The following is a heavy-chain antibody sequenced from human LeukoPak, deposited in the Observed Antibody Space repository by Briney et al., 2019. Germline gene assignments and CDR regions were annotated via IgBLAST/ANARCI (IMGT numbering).Heavy chain of an antibody. D-gene: IGHD1-26*01. J-gene: IGHJ5*02. CDR3: TQDYMGSYLA. CDR1: GFTFDKYP. CDR2: VTENGGTT. Sequence: GRSLRLSCAASGFTFDKYPMHWVRQPPGKGLEWVALVTENGGTTFYAGSVKGRSTISRDNSKNSVYLQMNSLISEDTALYYCTQDYMGSYLAWGQGTLVTVSS. V-gene: IGHV3-43*02.